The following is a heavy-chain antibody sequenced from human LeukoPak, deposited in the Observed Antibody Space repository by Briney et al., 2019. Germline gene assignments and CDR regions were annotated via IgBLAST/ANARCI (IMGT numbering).Heavy chain of an antibody. V-gene: IGHV4-30-4*07. CDR1: GGSIRSGGYS. CDR3: ARESSSGSSHYFDY. Sequence: SETLSLTCAVSGGSIRSGGYSWTWIRQPPGKGLEWIGYISYSANTYYNPSLKSRVTMSLDTSKNQFSLKLSSVTAADTAVYYCARESSSGSSHYFDYWGQGTLVTVSS. CDR2: ISYSANT. D-gene: IGHD3-10*01. J-gene: IGHJ4*02.